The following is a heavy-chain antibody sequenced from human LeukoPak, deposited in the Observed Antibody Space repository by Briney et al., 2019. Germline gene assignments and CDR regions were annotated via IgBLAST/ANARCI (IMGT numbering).Heavy chain of an antibody. Sequence: PGGSLRLSCAASGFTFSSYGMSWVRQAPGKGLEWVSAISGSGGSTYYADSVKGRFTISRDNSKNTLYLQMNSLRAEDTAVYYCARDHPYYDSSGNDWGQGTLVTVSS. D-gene: IGHD3-22*01. V-gene: IGHV3-23*01. CDR3: ARDHPYYDSSGND. CDR2: ISGSGGST. CDR1: GFTFSSYG. J-gene: IGHJ4*02.